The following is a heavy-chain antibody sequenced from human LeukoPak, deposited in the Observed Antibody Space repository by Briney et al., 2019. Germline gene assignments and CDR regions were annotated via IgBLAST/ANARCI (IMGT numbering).Heavy chain of an antibody. CDR1: X. D-gene: IGHD1-26*01. CDR3: AKGGKWDVTPFDY. CDR2: LKRDGSDK. Sequence: XMNWVRQAXGXGXEWVANLKRDGSDKHYVDSVKVRFTISRDNAKNSMFLQMNSLRAEDTAVYYCAKGGKWDVTPFDYWGQGTLVTVSS. V-gene: IGHV3-7*03. J-gene: IGHJ4*02.